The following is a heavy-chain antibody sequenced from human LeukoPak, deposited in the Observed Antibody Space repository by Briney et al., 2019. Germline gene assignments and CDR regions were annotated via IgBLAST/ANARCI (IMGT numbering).Heavy chain of an antibody. D-gene: IGHD3-22*01. CDR2: INSDGSST. CDR3: ASGGFYYDTTDLLDY. CDR1: GFTFSRFW. J-gene: IGHJ4*02. Sequence: GGSLRLSCAASGFTFSRFWMHWVRQAPGKGLVWVSRINSDGSSTNYADSVKGRFTISRDNAKNTLYLQMNGLRAEDTAVYFCASGGFYYDTTDLLDYWGQGTLVTVSS. V-gene: IGHV3-74*01.